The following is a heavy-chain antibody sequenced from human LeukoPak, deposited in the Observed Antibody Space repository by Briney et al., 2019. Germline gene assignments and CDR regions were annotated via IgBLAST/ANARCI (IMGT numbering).Heavy chain of an antibody. J-gene: IGHJ4*02. V-gene: IGHV4-30-2*01. CDR1: GGSVNYAGFS. CDR2: SFHSGSP. CDR3: ATDNRRSGFQ. D-gene: IGHD1-26*01. Sequence: PSQTLSLTCAVSGGSVNYAGFSWNWIRQPPGKGLEWIGYSFHSGSPYYKPSLTSRVTISVDRSKNNFSLKLTSVTAADTAVYYCATDNRRSGFQWGQGILVTVSS.